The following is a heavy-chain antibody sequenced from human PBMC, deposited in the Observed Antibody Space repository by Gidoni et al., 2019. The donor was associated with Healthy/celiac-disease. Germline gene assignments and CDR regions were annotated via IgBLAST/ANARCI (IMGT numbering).Heavy chain of an antibody. J-gene: IGHJ6*02. CDR3: ARDRYYGSGSIYYYYGMDV. CDR1: GFTFSSYS. CDR2: ISSSSSYI. D-gene: IGHD3-10*01. Sequence: EVQLVEPGGGLVKPGGSLRLSCAASGFTFSSYSMNWVRQAPGKGLEWVSSISSSSSYIYYADSVKGRFTISRDNAKNSLYLQMNSLRAEDTAVYYCARDRYYGSGSIYYYYGMDVWGQGTTVTVSS. V-gene: IGHV3-21*01.